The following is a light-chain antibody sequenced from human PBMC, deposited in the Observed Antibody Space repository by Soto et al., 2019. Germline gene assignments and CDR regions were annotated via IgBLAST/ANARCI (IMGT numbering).Light chain of an antibody. V-gene: IGLV2-23*01. J-gene: IGLJ1*01. CDR1: SSDVGNYDL. Sequence: QSALAQPASVSGSPGQSITISCTGTSSDVGNYDLVSWYQQLPGKAPKLLIYEGTNRPSGISGRFSGSKSGNTASLTISGLQAEDEADYYCCSFAGSKTPYLFGSGTKVTVL. CDR3: CSFAGSKTPYL. CDR2: EGT.